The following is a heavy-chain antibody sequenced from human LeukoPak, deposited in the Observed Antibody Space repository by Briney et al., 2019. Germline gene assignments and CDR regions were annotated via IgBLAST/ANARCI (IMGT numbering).Heavy chain of an antibody. V-gene: IGHV3-23*01. J-gene: IGHJ4*02. Sequence: GGSLRLSCAASGFTFSSHAMSWVRQAPAKGLEWVSSISGSGDNTYYADSVKDRYSISRDNSKTTVSLQMNSLRAEDTAVYYWAKGRGTAVTSAANYGGQGTLVTVSS. D-gene: IGHD4-17*01. CDR1: GFTFSSHA. CDR3: AKGRGTAVTSAANY. CDR2: ISGSGDNT.